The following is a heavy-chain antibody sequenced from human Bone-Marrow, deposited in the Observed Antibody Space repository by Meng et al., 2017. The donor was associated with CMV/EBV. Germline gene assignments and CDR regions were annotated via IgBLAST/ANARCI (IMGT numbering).Heavy chain of an antibody. CDR3: ARIRSYFGSGFYSHDAFDI. CDR1: GFTFRSYT. D-gene: IGHD3-10*01. Sequence: GESLKISCAASGFTFRSYTIQWVRQAPGKGLEWVAAISSDGSKTHYADSVKGRFTISRGNSKNTLYLQMNSLRAEDTAVFFCARIRSYFGSGFYSHDAFDIWGQGTMVTVSS. V-gene: IGHV3-30-3*01. CDR2: ISSDGSKT. J-gene: IGHJ3*02.